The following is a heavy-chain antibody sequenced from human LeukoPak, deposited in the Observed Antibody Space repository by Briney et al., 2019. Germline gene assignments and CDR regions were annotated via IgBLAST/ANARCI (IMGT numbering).Heavy chain of an antibody. J-gene: IGHJ3*02. CDR1: GGSISSGDYY. D-gene: IGHD6-19*01. CDR2: IYYSGST. CDR3: ARVTADHDAFDI. Sequence: SETLSLTCTVSGGSISSGDYYWSWIRQPPGKGLEWIGYIYYSGSTYYNPSLKSRVTISVDRSKNQFSLKLRSVTVADTAVYYCARVTADHDAFDIWGQGTMVTVSS. V-gene: IGHV4-30-4*08.